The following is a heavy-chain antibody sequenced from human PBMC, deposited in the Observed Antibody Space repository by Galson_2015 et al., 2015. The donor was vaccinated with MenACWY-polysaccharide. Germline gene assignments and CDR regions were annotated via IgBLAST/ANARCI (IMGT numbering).Heavy chain of an antibody. V-gene: IGHV1-8*01. J-gene: IGHJ4*02. Sequence: SVKVSCKASGYTFTSYEINWVRQAPGQGLEWMGWMNPNSGNIGYAQKFLGKFTMTRDTSIGTAYMELNDLRPEHTAVYYCARAGYKASDYWGQG. CDR2: MNPNSGNI. D-gene: IGHD5-18*01. CDR1: GYTFTSYE. CDR3: ARAGYKASDY.